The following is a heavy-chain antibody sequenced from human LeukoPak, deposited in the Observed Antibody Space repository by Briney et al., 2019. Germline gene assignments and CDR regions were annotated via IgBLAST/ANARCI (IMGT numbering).Heavy chain of an antibody. CDR3: ARGSSSLGDYYYYMDV. V-gene: IGHV4-39*07. CDR1: GGSISSSSYY. CDR2: IYYSGST. D-gene: IGHD6-6*01. J-gene: IGHJ6*03. Sequence: SETLSLTCTVSGGSISSSSYYWGWIRQPPGKGLEWIGSIYYSGSTYYNPSLKSRVTISVDTSKNQFSLKLSSVTAADTAVYYCARGSSSLGDYYYYMDVWGKGTTVTVSS.